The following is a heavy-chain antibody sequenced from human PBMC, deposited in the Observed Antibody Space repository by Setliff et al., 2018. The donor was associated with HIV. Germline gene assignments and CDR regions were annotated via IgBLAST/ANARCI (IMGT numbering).Heavy chain of an antibody. Sequence: GSLRLSCEVSGVTLDTSDIHWVRQAPGMGFEWVSSFTGGFAYYADSVEGRFSISKDNVKNILYLQMNSLRVDDMATYYCAKDVSVRGSGFKGASDIWGQGTRVTVSS. CDR2: FTGGFA. CDR3: AKDVSVRGSGFKGASDI. J-gene: IGHJ3*02. D-gene: IGHD6-19*01. CDR1: GVTLDTSD. V-gene: IGHV3-23*01.